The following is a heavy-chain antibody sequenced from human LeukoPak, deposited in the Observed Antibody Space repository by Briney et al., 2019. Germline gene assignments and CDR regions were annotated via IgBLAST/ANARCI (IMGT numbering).Heavy chain of an antibody. Sequence: GGSLRLSCAASGFTFDDYGMSWVGQAPGKGLEWVSAISGSSGHTYYADSVKGRFTISRDNSKNTLYLQMNSLGAEDTAVYYCAKVGFSEMEWLLYSDHWGQGTLVTVSS. CDR2: ISGSSGHT. J-gene: IGHJ4*02. CDR1: GFTFDDYG. V-gene: IGHV3-23*01. CDR3: AKVGFSEMEWLLYSDH. D-gene: IGHD3-3*01.